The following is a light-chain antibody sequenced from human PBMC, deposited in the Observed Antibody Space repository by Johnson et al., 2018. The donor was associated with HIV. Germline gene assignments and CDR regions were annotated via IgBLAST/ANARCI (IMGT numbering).Light chain of an antibody. Sequence: QSVLTQPPSASGTPGQRVTISCSGSSSNIGSNTVNWYQQLPGTAPKLLIHSNNQRPSGVPDRFSGSKSDTSASLAISGLQSEDEGDYFCTAWDDSLNGLYVFVTGTKVTVL. V-gene: IGLV1-44*01. CDR1: SSNIGSNT. CDR2: SNN. J-gene: IGLJ1*01. CDR3: TAWDDSLNGLYV.